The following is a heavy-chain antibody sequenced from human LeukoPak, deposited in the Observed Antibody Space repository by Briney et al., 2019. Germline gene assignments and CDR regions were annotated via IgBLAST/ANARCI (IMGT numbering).Heavy chain of an antibody. V-gene: IGHV1-2*02. CDR1: GYTFTGYY. Sequence: ASVKVSCKASGYTFTGYYMHWVRQAPGQGLEWMGWINPNSGGTNYAQKLQGRVTMTTDTSTSTAYMELRSLRSDDTAVYYCARDRRMDSSGWYLPGAGFDYWGQGTLVTVSS. CDR2: INPNSGGT. J-gene: IGHJ4*02. D-gene: IGHD6-19*01. CDR3: ARDRRMDSSGWYLPGAGFDY.